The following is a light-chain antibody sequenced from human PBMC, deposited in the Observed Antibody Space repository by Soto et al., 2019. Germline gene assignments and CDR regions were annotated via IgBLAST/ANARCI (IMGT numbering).Light chain of an antibody. CDR1: SILVGGYNY. V-gene: IGLV2-14*01. CDR2: EVS. CDR3: SSYTTSNTYV. Sequence: QSVLTQPASVAGYPRQLITISCTGRSILVGGYNYVSWYQQRPGKAPKFMIYEVSRRPSGVSNRFSGSKSGNTASLTVSGLQAEDEADYYCSSYTTSNTYVFGTGTKVTVL. J-gene: IGLJ1*01.